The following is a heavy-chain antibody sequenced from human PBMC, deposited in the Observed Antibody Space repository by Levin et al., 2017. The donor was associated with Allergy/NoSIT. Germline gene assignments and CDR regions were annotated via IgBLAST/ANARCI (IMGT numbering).Heavy chain of an antibody. D-gene: IGHD6-19*01. CDR1: GSPISNNNYF. J-gene: IGHJ5*02. Sequence: SETLSLTCTVSGSPISNNNYFWGWIRQPPGKGLEWIGSIYFSGDTEYNPSLKSRVTISVDTPKNQFSLKLKSVTAADTAVYYCARTWEQWVARGGSFDPWGQGSLVTVSP. CDR2: IYFSGDT. CDR3: ARTWEQWVARGGSFDP. V-gene: IGHV4-39*01.